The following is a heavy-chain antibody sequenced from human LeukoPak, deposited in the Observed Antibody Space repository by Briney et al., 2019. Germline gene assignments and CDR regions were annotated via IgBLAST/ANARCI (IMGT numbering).Heavy chain of an antibody. CDR2: IYTSGST. V-gene: IGHV4-61*02. CDR3: ARDHGYSSGWYSSEWYFDL. D-gene: IGHD6-19*01. Sequence: PSQTLSLTCTVSGGSISSGSYYWSWIRQPAGKGLEWIGRIYTSGSTNYNPSLKSRVTISVDTSKHQFSLKLSSLTAAGTAVYYCARDHGYSSGWYSSEWYFDLWGRGTLVTVSS. CDR1: GGSISSGSYY. J-gene: IGHJ2*01.